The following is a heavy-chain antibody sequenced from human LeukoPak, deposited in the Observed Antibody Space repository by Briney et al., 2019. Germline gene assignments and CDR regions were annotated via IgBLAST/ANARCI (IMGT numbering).Heavy chain of an antibody. CDR2: FYYSGST. CDR3: ARGLRRGFDY. CDR1: GGSINSYY. D-gene: IGHD5-18*01. J-gene: IGHJ4*02. Sequence: SETLSLTCTVSGGSINSYYWSWIRQPPGKGLEWIGYFYYSGSTNYNPSLKSRVTISVDTSKNQFSPKLNSVTAADTAVYYCARGLRRGFDYWGQGTLVTVSS. V-gene: IGHV4-59*01.